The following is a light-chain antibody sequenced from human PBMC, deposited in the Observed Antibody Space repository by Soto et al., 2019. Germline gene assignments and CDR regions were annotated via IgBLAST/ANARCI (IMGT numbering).Light chain of an antibody. CDR1: HDISTY. CDR2: EAS. V-gene: IGKV1-9*01. CDR3: QQANSFPLT. J-gene: IGKJ4*01. Sequence: DIQLTQSASLLSASVGDRVTITCRASHDISTYLAWYQQKPGKAPKLMIYEASTLQSGVPSRFSGSGSGTEFTLTINSLQPGDSATYYCQQANSFPLTFGGGTKVDIK.